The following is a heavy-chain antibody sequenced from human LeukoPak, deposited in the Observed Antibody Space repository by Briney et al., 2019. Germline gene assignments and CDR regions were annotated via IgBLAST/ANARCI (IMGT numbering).Heavy chain of an antibody. V-gene: IGHV1-2*02. CDR3: ARDRGVDYCSGGSCSHYYYYMDV. J-gene: IGHJ6*03. CDR2: INPNSGGT. D-gene: IGHD2-15*01. Sequence: ASVTVSCMASGYTFTGYYMHWVRQAPGQGLEWMGWINPNSGGTNYAQKFQGRVTMTRDTSISTAYMELSRLRSDDTAVYYCARDRGVDYCSGGSCSHYYYYMDVWGKGTTVTISS. CDR1: GYTFTGYY.